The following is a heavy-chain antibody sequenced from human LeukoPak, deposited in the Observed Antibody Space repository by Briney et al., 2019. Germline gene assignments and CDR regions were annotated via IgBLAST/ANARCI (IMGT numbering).Heavy chain of an antibody. J-gene: IGHJ4*02. D-gene: IGHD6-13*01. V-gene: IGHV4-34*01. CDR3: AILRAVTRSSSWLQVRRRFDY. CDR2: INHSGST. Sequence: PSETLSLTCAVYGGSFSGYYWSWIRQPPGKGLEWIGEINHSGSTNYNPSLKSRVTISVDTSKNQFSLKLSSVTAADTAVYHCAILRAVTRSSSWLQVRRRFDYWGQGTLVTVSS. CDR1: GGSFSGYY.